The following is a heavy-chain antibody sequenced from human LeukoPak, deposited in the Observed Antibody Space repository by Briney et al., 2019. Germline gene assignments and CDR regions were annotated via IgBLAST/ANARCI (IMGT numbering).Heavy chain of an antibody. CDR3: AKGPLQWLVR. CDR2: ISGSGGST. D-gene: IGHD6-19*01. Sequence: GGSLRLSCAASGFTFSSYAMSWVRQAPGKGLEWVSAISGSGGSTYYADSVKGRFTISRDNSKNTLYLQVYSLRAEDTAVYYCAKGPLQWLVRWGQGTLVTVSS. J-gene: IGHJ4*02. V-gene: IGHV3-23*01. CDR1: GFTFSSYA.